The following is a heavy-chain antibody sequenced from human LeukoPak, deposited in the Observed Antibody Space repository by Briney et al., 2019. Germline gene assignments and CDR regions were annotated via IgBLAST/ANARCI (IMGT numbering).Heavy chain of an antibody. CDR3: ARTYYYDSSGYYEDY. V-gene: IGHV4-31*03. D-gene: IGHD3-22*01. J-gene: IGHJ4*02. CDR2: IYYSGST. Sequence: SQTLSLTCTVSGGSISSGGYYWIWIRQHPGKGLEWIGYIYYSGSTYYNPSLKSRVTISVDTSKNQFSLKLSSVTAADTAVYYCARTYYYDSSGYYEDYWGQGTLVTVSS. CDR1: GGSISSGGYY.